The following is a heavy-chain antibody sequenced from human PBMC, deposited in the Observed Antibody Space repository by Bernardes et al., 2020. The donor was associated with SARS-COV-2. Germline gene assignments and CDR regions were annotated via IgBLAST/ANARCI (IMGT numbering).Heavy chain of an antibody. D-gene: IGHD3-22*01. J-gene: IGHJ4*02. V-gene: IGHV1-24*01. CDR1: GYSLSELC. CDR3: ATGAATYYYDSRGYYRLDY. CDR2: FDPEDGET. Sequence: ASVKVPCKVSGYSLSELCIHWVRQAPGKGLEWMGSFDPEDGETIYAQKFQGRVTMTEDTSTDTAYMELSSLRSEDTAVYYCATGAATYYYDSRGYYRLDYWGQGTLVTVSS.